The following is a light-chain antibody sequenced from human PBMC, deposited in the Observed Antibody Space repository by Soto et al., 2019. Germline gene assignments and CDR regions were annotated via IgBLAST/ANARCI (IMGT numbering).Light chain of an antibody. V-gene: IGLV2-14*03. CDR1: SSDVGAYDH. CDR2: DVR. CDR3: ASKTTSSTVL. Sequence: QLVLTQLSSMSGSPGQSITISCTGTSSDVGAYDHVSWHQQRPGRAPKVLIYDVRIRPSEVSNRFSGSKSGDTASLTISGLQAEDEAIYYCASKTTSSTVLFGGGTKVTVL. J-gene: IGLJ2*01.